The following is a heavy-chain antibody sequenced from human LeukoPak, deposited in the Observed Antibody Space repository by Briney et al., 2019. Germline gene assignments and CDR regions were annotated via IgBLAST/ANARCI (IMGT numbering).Heavy chain of an antibody. CDR1: GGSISSSNW. CDR3: ARRVWPLDAFDI. CDR2: IYHSGGT. D-gene: IGHD6-6*01. J-gene: IGHJ3*02. V-gene: IGHV4-4*02. Sequence: SETLSLTCAVSGGSISSSNWWSWVRQPPGKGLEWIGEIYHSGGTNYNPSLKSRVTISVDKSKNQFSLKLSSVTAADTAVYYCARRVWPLDAFDIWGQGTMVTVSS.